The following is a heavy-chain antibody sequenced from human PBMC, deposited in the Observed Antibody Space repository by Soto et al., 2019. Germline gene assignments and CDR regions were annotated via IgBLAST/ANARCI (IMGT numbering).Heavy chain of an antibody. D-gene: IGHD3-10*01. CDR1: GGSISSSSYY. V-gene: IGHV4-39*01. CDR3: ARRQLLSPNRGFDY. J-gene: IGHJ4*02. CDR2: IYYSVST. Sequence: SETLSLTCTVSGGSISSSSYYWGWIRQPPGKVLEWIGSIYYSVSTYYNPSLKSRFTLSVDTSKNQFSLKLSSVTAADTAVYYCARRQLLSPNRGFDYWGQGTLVTVSS.